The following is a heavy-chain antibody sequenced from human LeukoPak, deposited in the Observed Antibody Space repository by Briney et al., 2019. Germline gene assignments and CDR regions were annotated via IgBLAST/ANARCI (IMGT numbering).Heavy chain of an antibody. CDR3: AKDIVKGIASGTFDH. V-gene: IGHV3-9*01. D-gene: IGHD3-10*01. J-gene: IGHJ4*02. CDR2: ISWNCGHL. Sequence: GGPVSLSCCVSGLPFEDYGMHCVRRATGKALEWVASISWNCGHLGCGDSVEGRFNVPRDNGKQSLSLEMNSLRVYETAFYFCAKDIVKGIASGTFDHWGQGTLVTVSS. CDR1: GLPFEDYG.